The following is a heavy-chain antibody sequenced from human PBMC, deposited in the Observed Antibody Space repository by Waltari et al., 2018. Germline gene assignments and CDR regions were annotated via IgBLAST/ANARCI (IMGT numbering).Heavy chain of an antibody. Sequence: QLQLQESGPGLVTPSETLSLACPVPGASIRRSTYYWGWIRQPPGKGLEWIGSIYYSGNSYSNPSLKSRVTISVDTSKNQFSLELTSVTAADTAVYYCASSKDYYDSTGYTFDFWGQGTLVTVSS. D-gene: IGHD3-22*01. J-gene: IGHJ4*02. CDR1: GASIRRSTYY. V-gene: IGHV4-39*07. CDR2: IYYSGNS. CDR3: ASSKDYYDSTGYTFDF.